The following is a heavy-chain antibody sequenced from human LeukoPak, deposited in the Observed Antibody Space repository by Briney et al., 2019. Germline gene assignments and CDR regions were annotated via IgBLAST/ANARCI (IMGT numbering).Heavy chain of an antibody. CDR2: MNPNSGNT. J-gene: IGHJ4*02. CDR3: ARVPRYCSSASCYEGSGFDY. V-gene: IGHV1-8*01. D-gene: IGHD2-2*01. CDR1: GYTFSSYD. Sequence: ASVKVSCKASGYTFSSYDINWVRQATGQGLEWMGWMNPNSGNTDSAQKFQGRVTMTRNTSISTAYMELSSLRSEDTAVYYCARVPRYCSSASCYEGSGFDYWGQGTLVTVSS.